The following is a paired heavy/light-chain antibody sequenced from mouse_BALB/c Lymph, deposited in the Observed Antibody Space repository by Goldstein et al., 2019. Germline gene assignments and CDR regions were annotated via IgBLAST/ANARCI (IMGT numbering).Heavy chain of an antibody. CDR3: ARGYYGSSYGAMDY. V-gene: IGHV1-69*01. Sequence: QVQLQQPGAELVMPGASVKMSCKASGYTFTDYWMHWVKQRPGQGLEWIGAIDTSDSYTSYNQKFKGKATLTVDESSSTAYMQLSSLTSEDSAVYYCARGYYGSSYGAMDYWGQGTSVTVSS. CDR2: IDTSDSYT. CDR1: GYTFTDYW. J-gene: IGHJ4*01. D-gene: IGHD1-1*01.
Light chain of an antibody. J-gene: IGKJ1*01. Sequence: DIQMTQSPASLAASVGETVTITCRASENIYYSLAWYQQKQGKSPQLLIYNANSLEDGVPSRFSGSGSGTQYSMKINSMQPEDTATYFCKQAYDVPWTFGGGTKLEIK. CDR3: KQAYDVPWT. CDR1: ENIYYS. CDR2: NAN. V-gene: IGKV12-38*01.